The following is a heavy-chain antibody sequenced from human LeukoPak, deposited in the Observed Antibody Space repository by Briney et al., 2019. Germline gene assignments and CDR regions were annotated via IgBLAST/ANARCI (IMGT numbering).Heavy chain of an antibody. CDR1: GDSISSGDYY. D-gene: IGHD3-22*01. CDR2: ISSSGST. Sequence: PSETLSLTCTVSGDSISSGDYYWSWIRQPAGKGLEWIGRISSSGSTNYNPSLKSRVTISVDTSKNQFSLKLSSVTAANTAVYFCARGPYSYDSSGAFDIWGQGTMATVSS. V-gene: IGHV4-61*02. CDR3: ARGPYSYDSSGAFDI. J-gene: IGHJ3*02.